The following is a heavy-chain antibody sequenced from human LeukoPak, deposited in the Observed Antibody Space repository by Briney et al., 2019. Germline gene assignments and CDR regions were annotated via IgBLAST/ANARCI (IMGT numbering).Heavy chain of an antibody. CDR3: ARVSLLWFGELPYYFDY. CDR2: ISAYNGNT. CDR1: GYTFTSYG. V-gene: IGHV1-18*01. J-gene: IGHJ4*02. Sequence: ASVKVSCKASGYTFTSYGISWVRQAPGPGIEWMGWISAYNGNTNYAQKLQGRVTMTTDTSTSKAYMELRSLISDDTAVYYCARVSLLWFGELPYYFDYWGQGTLVTVSS. D-gene: IGHD3-10*01.